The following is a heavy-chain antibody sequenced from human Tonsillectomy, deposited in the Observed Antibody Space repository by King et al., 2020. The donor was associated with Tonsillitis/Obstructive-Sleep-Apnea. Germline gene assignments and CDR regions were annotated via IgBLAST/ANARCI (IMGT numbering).Heavy chain of an antibody. Sequence: VQLVESGGGLVKPGGSLRLSCAASGFTFSDYYMSWIRQAPGKGLEWVSHISSSSFYTNFADSVKGRFTISRDNAKNSLYLQMNSLIAEDTAVYYCVKVIDAAPRPGDAFDIWGQGTMVTVSS. CDR2: ISSSSFYT. D-gene: IGHD2-15*01. CDR3: VKVIDAAPRPGDAFDI. CDR1: GFTFSDYY. V-gene: IGHV3-11*06. J-gene: IGHJ3*02.